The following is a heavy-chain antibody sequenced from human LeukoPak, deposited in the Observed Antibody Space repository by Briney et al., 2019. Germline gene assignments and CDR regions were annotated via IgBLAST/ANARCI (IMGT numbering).Heavy chain of an antibody. CDR2: IIPIFGTA. V-gene: IGHV1-69*06. CDR3: ARGTYYYGSGSYYEVGY. Sequence: GASVKVSCKASGGTFSSYAISWVRQAPGQGLEWMGGIIPIFGTANYAQKFQGRVTITADKSTSTAYMELSSLRSEDTAVYYCARGTYYYGSGSYYEVGYWGQGTLVTVSS. D-gene: IGHD3-10*01. CDR1: GGTFSSYA. J-gene: IGHJ4*02.